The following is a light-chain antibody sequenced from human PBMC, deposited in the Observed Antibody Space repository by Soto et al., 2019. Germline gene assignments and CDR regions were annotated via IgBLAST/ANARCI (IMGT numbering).Light chain of an antibody. V-gene: IGKV3-11*01. CDR2: DGS. CDR3: QQRSNWLIS. Sequence: EIVMTQSPGTLSVFPGERATLSCRASQSVSGYLAWYQQKPGQAPRLLIYDGSHRAAGIPSRFSGSGSGTDFTLTISGLEPEDFAVYYCQQRSNWLISFGPGTKVDIK. CDR1: QSVSGY. J-gene: IGKJ3*01.